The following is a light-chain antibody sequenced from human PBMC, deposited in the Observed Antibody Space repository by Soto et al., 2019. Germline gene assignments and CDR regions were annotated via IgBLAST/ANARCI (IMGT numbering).Light chain of an antibody. V-gene: IGKV3-11*01. J-gene: IGKJ2*01. Sequence: EIVLTQSPATLSLSPGERATLSCRASQSVSSYLAWYQQKPGQAPRLLIYDASNRATGIPARFSGSGSGTDFTLTISSLEPEDFAVYYCQQRSNFYTLGQGTKLEIK. CDR3: QQRSNFYT. CDR1: QSVSSY. CDR2: DAS.